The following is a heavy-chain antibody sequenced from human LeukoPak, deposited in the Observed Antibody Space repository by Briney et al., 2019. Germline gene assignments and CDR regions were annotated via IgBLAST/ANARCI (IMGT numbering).Heavy chain of an antibody. D-gene: IGHD1-14*01. CDR3: ARGTTNGKGAFDI. J-gene: IGHJ3*02. CDR2: INPNSGGT. V-gene: IGHV1-2*02. CDR1: GYTFTGYY. Sequence: ASVKVSCKASGYTFTGYYMHWVRQAPGQGLEWMGWINPNSGGTNYAQKFQGRVTMTRDTSISTAYMELSRLRSDDTAVYYCARGTTNGKGAFDIWGQGTMVTVSS.